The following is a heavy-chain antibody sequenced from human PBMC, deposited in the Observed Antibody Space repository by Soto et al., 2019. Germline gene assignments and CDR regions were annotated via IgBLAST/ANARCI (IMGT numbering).Heavy chain of an antibody. J-gene: IGHJ6*03. CDR2: ISSSSSTI. Sequence: PGGSLRLSCAASGFTFSSYSMNWVRQAPGKGLEWVSYISSSSSTIYYADSVKGRFTISRDNAKNSLYLQMNSLRAEDTAVYYCARELEGSGSFYYYYYYMDVWGKGTTVTVSS. CDR3: ARELEGSGSFYYYYYYMDV. V-gene: IGHV3-48*01. CDR1: GFTFSSYS. D-gene: IGHD3-10*01.